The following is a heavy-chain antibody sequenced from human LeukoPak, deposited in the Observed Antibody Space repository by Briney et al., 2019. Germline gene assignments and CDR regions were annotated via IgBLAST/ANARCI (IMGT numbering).Heavy chain of an antibody. CDR1: GYTFTSYD. J-gene: IGHJ4*02. D-gene: IGHD2-15*01. CDR3: ARGHRYCSGGSCDYYFDY. V-gene: IGHV1-8*01. Sequence: ASVKVSCKASGYTFTSYDINWVRQATGQGLEWMGWMNPNSGNTGYAQKFQGRVTMTRNTSISTAYMELSSLRSEDTAVYYCARGHRYCSGGSCDYYFDYWGQGTLVTVSS. CDR2: MNPNSGNT.